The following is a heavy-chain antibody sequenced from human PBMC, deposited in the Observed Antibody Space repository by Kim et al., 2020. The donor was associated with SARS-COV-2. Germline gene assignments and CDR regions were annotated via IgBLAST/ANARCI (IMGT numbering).Heavy chain of an antibody. Sequence: SVKVSCKASGGSFSSDSISWVRQAPGQGLEWMGKIIPLLGIPTYPQKFQGRVTITADKSTSTVYMELSSLRSEDTAMYYCARDGRGDGYNWAYWGQGTLVTVSS. CDR3: ARDGRGDGYNWAY. V-gene: IGHV1-69*04. D-gene: IGHD5-18*01. J-gene: IGHJ4*02. CDR2: IIPLLGIP. CDR1: GGSFSSDS.